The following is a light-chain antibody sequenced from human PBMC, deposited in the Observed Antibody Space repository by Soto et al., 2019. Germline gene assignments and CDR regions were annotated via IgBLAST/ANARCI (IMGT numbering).Light chain of an antibody. Sequence: DIQMTQSPSTLSASVGDRVTITCRASQSISSWLAWYQQKPGKAPKLLIYDASSLESGVPSRFSGSGSGTEITLTISSLPPDDFATYYCQQYNSYPWTFGQGTKVEIK. CDR2: DAS. CDR3: QQYNSYPWT. V-gene: IGKV1-5*01. J-gene: IGKJ1*01. CDR1: QSISSW.